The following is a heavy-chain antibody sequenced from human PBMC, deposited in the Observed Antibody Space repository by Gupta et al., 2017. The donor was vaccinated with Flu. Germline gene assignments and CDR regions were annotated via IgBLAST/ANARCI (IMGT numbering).Heavy chain of an antibody. CDR2: ISYTGSYI. CDR1: GFTFRTSS. CDR3: AKDFNSYLGGDAFDV. Sequence: EVQLLESGGGLVKPGGSLRLSCVASGFTFRTSSMNWVRQAPGKGLEWVSSISYTGSYIYNGYSVKGRCAISRDHANNSLFLQRASRIAEDTATEDCAKDFNSYLGGDAFDVWAQGTGVTGSS. D-gene: IGHD1-26*01. J-gene: IGHJ3*01. V-gene: IGHV3-21*06.